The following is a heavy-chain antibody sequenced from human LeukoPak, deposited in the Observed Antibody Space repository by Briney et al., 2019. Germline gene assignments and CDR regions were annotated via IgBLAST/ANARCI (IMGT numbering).Heavy chain of an antibody. D-gene: IGHD2-2*01. CDR3: ARDGEYCSSTSCQGYYGMDV. CDR2: ISYDGSNK. J-gene: IGHJ6*02. Sequence: GGSLRLSCAASGFTFSSYGMHWVRQAPGKGLEWVAVISYDGSNKYYADSVKGRFTISRDNSKNTLYLQMNSLRAEDTAVYYCARDGEYCSSTSCQGYYGMDVWGQGTTVTVSS. V-gene: IGHV3-30*03. CDR1: GFTFSSYG.